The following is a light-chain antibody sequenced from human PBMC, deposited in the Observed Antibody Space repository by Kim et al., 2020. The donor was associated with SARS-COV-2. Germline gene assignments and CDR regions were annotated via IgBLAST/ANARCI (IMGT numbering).Light chain of an antibody. Sequence: DIQLTQSPSFLSASVGDRITITCRASQDISSYLAWYQQKPGKAPKFLIYLASTLQSGVPSRFSGSGSGTEFTLTISSLQPEDFATYYCQQFNNYPLTFGGGTKVDIK. CDR3: QQFNNYPLT. CDR1: QDISSY. J-gene: IGKJ4*01. V-gene: IGKV1-9*01. CDR2: LAS.